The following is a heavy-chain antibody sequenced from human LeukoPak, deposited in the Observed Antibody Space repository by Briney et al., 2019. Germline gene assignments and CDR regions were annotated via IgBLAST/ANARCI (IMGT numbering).Heavy chain of an antibody. CDR1: GFTFGDYA. CDR2: IRSNTYTGTT. J-gene: IGHJ4*02. Sequence: GGSLRLSCTGSGFTFGDYAMSWVRQAPGKGLEWVSFIRSNTYTGTTEYAASVKGRFTISRDDTKRIVYLQMNSLKSEDTAIYYCSRSRRDGYNNYFDYWGQGTLVTVSS. D-gene: IGHD5-24*01. CDR3: SRSRRDGYNNYFDY. V-gene: IGHV3-49*04.